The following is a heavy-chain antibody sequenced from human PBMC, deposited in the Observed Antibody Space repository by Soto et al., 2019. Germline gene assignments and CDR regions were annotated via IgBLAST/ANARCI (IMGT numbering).Heavy chain of an antibody. CDR3: ARPRIAVAGPLDSDY. CDR2: ISSSSSYI. J-gene: IGHJ4*02. D-gene: IGHD6-19*01. Sequence: EVQLLESGGGLVQPGGSLRLSCAASGFTFSSYAMSWVRQAPGKGLEWVSAISSSSSYIYYADSVKGRFTISRDNAKNSLYLQMNSLRAEDTAVYYCARPRIAVAGPLDSDYWGQGTLVTVSS. V-gene: IGHV3-21*01. CDR1: GFTFSSYA.